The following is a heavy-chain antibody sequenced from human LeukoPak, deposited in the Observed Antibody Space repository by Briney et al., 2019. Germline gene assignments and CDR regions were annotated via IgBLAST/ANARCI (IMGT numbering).Heavy chain of an antibody. Sequence: SETLSLTCTVSGGSISSYYWSWIRQPPGKGLEWIGYIYYSGSTNYNPSLKSRVTMSVDTSKNQFSLKLSSVTAADTAVYYCARGYYDILTGYFFYWYFDLWGRGTQVTVSS. CDR3: ARGYYDILTGYFFYWYFDL. V-gene: IGHV4-59*12. J-gene: IGHJ2*01. CDR1: GGSISSYY. CDR2: IYYSGST. D-gene: IGHD3-9*01.